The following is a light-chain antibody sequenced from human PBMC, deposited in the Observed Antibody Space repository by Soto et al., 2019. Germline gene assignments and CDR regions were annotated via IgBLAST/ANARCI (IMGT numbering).Light chain of an antibody. CDR1: QRINNF. Sequence: DIQMTQSPSSWAASVGDRVTITCRASQRINNFLNWYQQKPGKAPKLLIYSASSLQTGVSSRFSGSGSGTEFTLTISSLQLEDFATYFFKQSYTXLWTCGPGTKV. CDR3: KQSYTXLWT. V-gene: IGKV1-39*01. CDR2: SAS. J-gene: IGKJ1*01.